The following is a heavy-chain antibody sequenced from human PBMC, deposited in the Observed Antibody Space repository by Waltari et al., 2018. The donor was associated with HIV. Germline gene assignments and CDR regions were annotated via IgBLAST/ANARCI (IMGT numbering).Heavy chain of an antibody. D-gene: IGHD2-15*01. Sequence: EVQLVQSGAQVKKPGESLTISCKGSGYRFISYWNGWVRQMPGKVLEWIGIIYPGDSDTRYSPSFQGQVTISADKSISTAYVQWSSLKASDTAIYYCVRLRVVVAATLIVDYFDYWGRGTLVTVSS. CDR2: IYPGDSDT. CDR1: GYRFISYW. CDR3: VRLRVVVAATLIVDYFDY. V-gene: IGHV5-51*01. J-gene: IGHJ4*02.